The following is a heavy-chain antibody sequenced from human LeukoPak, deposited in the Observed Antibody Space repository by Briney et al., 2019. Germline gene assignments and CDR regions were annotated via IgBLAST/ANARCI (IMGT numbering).Heavy chain of an antibody. CDR3: ARVSTVVSWFDP. V-gene: IGHV1-18*01. J-gene: IGHJ5*02. Sequence: ASVEVSCKASGYTFTSYGISWVRQAPGQGLEWMGWISAYNGNTNYAQKLQGRVTMTTDTSTSTAYMELRSLRSDDTAVYYCARVSTVVSWFDPWGQGTLVTVSS. D-gene: IGHD4-23*01. CDR1: GYTFTSYG. CDR2: ISAYNGNT.